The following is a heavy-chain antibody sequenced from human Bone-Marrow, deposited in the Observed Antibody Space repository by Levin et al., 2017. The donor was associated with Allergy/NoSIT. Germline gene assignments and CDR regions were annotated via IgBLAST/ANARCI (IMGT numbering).Heavy chain of an antibody. CDR3: ARDCGGYSSNIDY. J-gene: IGHJ4*02. V-gene: IGHV3-21*01. Sequence: GESLKISCAASGFTFSSYSMNWVRQAPGKGLEWVSSISSSSSYIYYADSVKGRFTISRDNAKNSLYLQMNSLRAEDTAVYYCARDCGGYSSNIDYWGQGTLVTVSS. CDR2: ISSSSSYI. D-gene: IGHD5-18*01. CDR1: GFTFSSYS.